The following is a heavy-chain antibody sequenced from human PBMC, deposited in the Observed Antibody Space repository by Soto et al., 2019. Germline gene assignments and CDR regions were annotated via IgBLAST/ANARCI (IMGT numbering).Heavy chain of an antibody. V-gene: IGHV3-23*01. J-gene: IGHJ4*02. CDR2: ITSSGGST. Sequence: GGSLRLSCAASGFTFSSYAMSWVRQAPGKGLEWVSTITSSGGSTYYADSVKGRFTVSRDISKNTLYLQMNSLRADDTAVYYCAKDYFGSGTYEYYFDCWGQGTLVTVSS. CDR1: GFTFSSYA. D-gene: IGHD3-10*01. CDR3: AKDYFGSGTYEYYFDC.